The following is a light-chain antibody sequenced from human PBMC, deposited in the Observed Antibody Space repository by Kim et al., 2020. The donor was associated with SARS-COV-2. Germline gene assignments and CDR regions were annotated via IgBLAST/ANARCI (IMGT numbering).Light chain of an antibody. CDR1: SLRSYY. CDR2: GKN. V-gene: IGLV3-19*01. Sequence: DLGQTVRITCQGDSLRSYYATWYQQKPGQAPILVIYGKNNRPSGIPDRFAGSSSGNTASLTITETQAGDEADYYCNSRDSNDNVVFGGGTQLTVL. CDR3: NSRDSNDNVV. J-gene: IGLJ3*02.